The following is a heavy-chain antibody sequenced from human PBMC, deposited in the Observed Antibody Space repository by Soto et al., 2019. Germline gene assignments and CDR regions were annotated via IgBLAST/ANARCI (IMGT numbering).Heavy chain of an antibody. CDR2: INHSGST. J-gene: IGHJ4*02. D-gene: IGHD4-17*01. V-gene: IGHV4-34*01. CDR1: GGSFSGYY. CDR3: ARGQRYGDYSG. Sequence: SETLSLTCAVYGGSFSGYYWSWIRQPPGKGLEWIGEINHSGSTNYNPSLKSRVPISVDTSKNQFSLKLSSVTAADTAVYYCARGQRYGDYSGWGQGTLVTVSS.